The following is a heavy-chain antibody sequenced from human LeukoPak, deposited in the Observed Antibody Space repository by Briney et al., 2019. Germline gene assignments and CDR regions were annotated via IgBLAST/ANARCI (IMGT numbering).Heavy chain of an antibody. J-gene: IGHJ6*02. Sequence: PGGSLRLSCAASGFTFSSYAMHWVRQAPGKGLEWVAVISYDGSNKYYADSVKGRFTISRDSSKNTLYLQMNSLRAEDTAVYYCARDFGSSWYYYYYYGMDVWGQGTTVTVSS. CDR2: ISYDGSNK. CDR3: ARDFGSSWYYYYYYGMDV. CDR1: GFTFSSYA. D-gene: IGHD6-13*01. V-gene: IGHV3-30-3*01.